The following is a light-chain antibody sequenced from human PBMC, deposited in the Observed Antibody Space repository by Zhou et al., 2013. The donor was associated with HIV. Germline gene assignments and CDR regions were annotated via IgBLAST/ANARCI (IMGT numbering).Light chain of an antibody. V-gene: IGKV3D-11*01. J-gene: IGKJ4*01. Sequence: IVLTQSPATLSLSPGERATLSCRASQGFHSYLAWYQQKPGQPPRLLIYDSSNRAPGIPARFSGSGPGTDFTLTISSLEPEDFAVYYCQQYNDYPLTFGGGTTVEIK. CDR1: QGFHSY. CDR3: QQYNDYPLT. CDR2: DSS.